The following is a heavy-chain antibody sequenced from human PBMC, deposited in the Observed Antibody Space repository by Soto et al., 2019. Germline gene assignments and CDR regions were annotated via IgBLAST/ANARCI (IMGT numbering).Heavy chain of an antibody. V-gene: IGHV3-9*01. J-gene: IGHJ3*02. D-gene: IGHD3-10*01. Sequence: GGSLRLSCAASGFTFDDYAMHWVRQAPGKGLEWVSGISWNSGSIGYADSVKGRFTISRDNAKNSLYLQMNSLRAEDTALYYCAKDKFGASDPFDIWGQGTMVTVSS. CDR2: ISWNSGSI. CDR3: AKDKFGASDPFDI. CDR1: GFTFDDYA.